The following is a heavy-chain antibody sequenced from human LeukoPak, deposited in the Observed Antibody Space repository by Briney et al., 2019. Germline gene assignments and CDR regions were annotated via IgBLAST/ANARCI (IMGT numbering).Heavy chain of an antibody. CDR3: AGDKETTGNGRPNWFDP. J-gene: IGHJ5*02. V-gene: IGHV4-38-2*01. CDR1: GYSISSGYY. Sequence: SETLSLTCAVSGYSISSGYYWGWIRQPPGKGLQWIGSIFQRGYSYYNPSLKSRVTISVDTSRNQFSLKLSSVTAANTAVYYCAGDKETTGNGRPNWFDPWGQGTLVTVSS. D-gene: IGHD1-1*01. CDR2: IFQRGYS.